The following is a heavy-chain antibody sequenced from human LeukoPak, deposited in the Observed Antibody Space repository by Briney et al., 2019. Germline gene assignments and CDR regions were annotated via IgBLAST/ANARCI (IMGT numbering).Heavy chain of an antibody. D-gene: IGHD3-3*01. CDR3: ARGQKNYDFWGGPYFDY. CDR2: IYYSGST. J-gene: IGHJ4*02. CDR1: GGSISSGSYY. Sequence: SETLSLTCTVSGGSISSGSYYWGWIRQPPGKGLEWIGSIYYSGSTYYNPSLKTRVTISVDTSKNQFSLKLSSVTAADTAVYYCARGQKNYDFWGGPYFDYWGQGILVTVSS. V-gene: IGHV4-39*07.